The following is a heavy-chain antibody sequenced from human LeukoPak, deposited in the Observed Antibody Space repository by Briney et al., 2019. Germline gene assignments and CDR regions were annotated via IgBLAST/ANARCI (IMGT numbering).Heavy chain of an antibody. D-gene: IGHD5-24*01. Sequence: GGSLRLSCAASGSTFSSYAMSWVRQAPGKGLEWVSAISGSGGSTYYADSVKGRFTISRDNSKNTLYLQMNSLRAEDTAVYYCAKVGDGYNEYYFDYWGQGTLVTVSS. CDR2: ISGSGGST. J-gene: IGHJ4*02. V-gene: IGHV3-23*01. CDR1: GSTFSSYA. CDR3: AKVGDGYNEYYFDY.